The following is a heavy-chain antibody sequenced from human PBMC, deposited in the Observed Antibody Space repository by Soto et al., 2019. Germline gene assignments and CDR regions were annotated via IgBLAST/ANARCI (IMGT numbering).Heavy chain of an antibody. D-gene: IGHD2-15*01. CDR1: GFTFSSYA. J-gene: IGHJ4*02. V-gene: IGHV3-23*01. Sequence: WGSLRLSCAASGFTFSSYAMSWVRQAPGKGLEWVSAISGSGGSTYYADSVKGRFTISRDNSKNTLYLQMNSLRAEDTAVYYCAKDLLHRVLRTQGTALDYWGQGTLVTDSS. CDR3: AKDLLHRVLRTQGTALDY. CDR2: ISGSGGST.